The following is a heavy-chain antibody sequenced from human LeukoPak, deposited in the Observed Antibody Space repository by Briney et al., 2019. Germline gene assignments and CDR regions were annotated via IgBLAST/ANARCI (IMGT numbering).Heavy chain of an antibody. CDR1: GFTFSSEW. Sequence: GGSLRLSCAASGFTFSSEWMHWVRQAPGRGLVWISHINSNGRSTNYGDSVKGRFTVSRDNAKNTLYLQMNSLRAEDTAVYYCARGLPRTSGPLGQGNLVTVSS. CDR3: ARGLPRTSGP. V-gene: IGHV3-74*01. CDR2: INSNGRST. D-gene: IGHD2-21*02. J-gene: IGHJ5*02.